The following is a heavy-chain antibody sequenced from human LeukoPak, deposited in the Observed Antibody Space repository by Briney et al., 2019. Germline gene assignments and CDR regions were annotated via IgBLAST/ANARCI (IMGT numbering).Heavy chain of an antibody. CDR1: GFTFSSYV. J-gene: IGHJ4*02. V-gene: IGHV3-23*01. D-gene: IGHD1-26*01. CDR2: ISGSGGST. CDR3: AKGVQELRGYFDY. Sequence: GRSLRLSCAASGFTFSSYVLSWVRQAPGKGLDWVSGISGSGGSTYYADSVKGRFTISRDNSKNTLYLQMNSLRAEDTAVYYCAKGVQELRGYFDYWGQGTLVTVSS.